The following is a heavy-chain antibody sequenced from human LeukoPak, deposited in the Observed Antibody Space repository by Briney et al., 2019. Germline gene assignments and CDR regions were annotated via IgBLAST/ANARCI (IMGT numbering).Heavy chain of an antibody. Sequence: ASVKVSCKASGYTFTGYYMHWVRQAPGQGLEWMGWINPNSGGTNYAQKFQGRVTMTRDTSISTAYMELSRLRSDDTAIYYCARSDPNYHHSGDYRYNWFDTWGQGTLVTVSS. CDR1: GYTFTGYY. V-gene: IGHV1-2*02. CDR3: ARSDPNYHHSGDYRYNWFDT. CDR2: INPNSGGT. J-gene: IGHJ5*02. D-gene: IGHD3-22*01.